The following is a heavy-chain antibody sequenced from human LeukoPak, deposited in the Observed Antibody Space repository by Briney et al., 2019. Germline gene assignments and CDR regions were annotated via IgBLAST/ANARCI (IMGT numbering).Heavy chain of an antibody. V-gene: IGHV3-30*03. CDR1: GFTFSTYG. J-gene: IGHJ6*02. CDR2: ISYDGSNK. CDR3: ARERQLERRYYYYYGMDV. Sequence: GGSLRLSCAASGFTFSTYGMHWVRQAPGKGLEWVAVISYDGSNKYYADSVKGRFTISRDNSKNTLYLQMNSLRAEDTAVYYCARERQLERRYYYYYGMDVWGQGTTVTVSS. D-gene: IGHD1-1*01.